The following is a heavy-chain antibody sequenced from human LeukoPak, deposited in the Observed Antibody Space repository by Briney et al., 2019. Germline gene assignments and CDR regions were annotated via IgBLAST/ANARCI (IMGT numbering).Heavy chain of an antibody. D-gene: IGHD6-13*01. Sequence: GASVKVSCKASGYTFTSYAMNWVRQAPGQGLEWMGWINTNTGNPTYAQGFTGRFVFSLDTSVSTAYLQISSLKAEDTAVYYCARDLVKGIAAAGGNWFDPWGRGTLVTVSS. V-gene: IGHV7-4-1*02. CDR3: ARDLVKGIAAAGGNWFDP. J-gene: IGHJ5*02. CDR2: INTNTGNP. CDR1: GYTFTSYA.